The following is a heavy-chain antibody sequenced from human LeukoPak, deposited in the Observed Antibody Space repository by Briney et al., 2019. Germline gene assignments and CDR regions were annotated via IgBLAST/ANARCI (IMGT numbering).Heavy chain of an antibody. Sequence: PSETLSLTCTVSGGSISSYYWSWIRQPPGKGLEWIGYIYYSGSTYYNPSLKSRVTISVDTSKNQFSLKLSSVTAADTAVYYCARDGYYYGSGSYSPWGQGTLVTVSS. CDR1: GGSISSYY. CDR2: IYYSGST. CDR3: ARDGYYYGSGSYSP. V-gene: IGHV4-59*12. J-gene: IGHJ5*02. D-gene: IGHD3-10*01.